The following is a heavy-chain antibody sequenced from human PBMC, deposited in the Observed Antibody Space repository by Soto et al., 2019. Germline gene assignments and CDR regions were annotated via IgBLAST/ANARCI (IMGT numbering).Heavy chain of an antibody. CDR3: ARVYVRRDGRAPFDY. CDR1: GGTVSSYA. V-gene: IGHV1-69*06. Sequence: QVQLVQSGAEVKKPGSSVQVSCKASGGTVSSYAISWVRQAPGQGLEWMGGIIPIFGTANYAQKFQGRVTITADKSTSTAYMELSSLRSEDTAVYYCARVYVRRDGRAPFDYWGQGTLVTVSS. J-gene: IGHJ4*02. CDR2: IIPIFGTA. D-gene: IGHD2-8*01.